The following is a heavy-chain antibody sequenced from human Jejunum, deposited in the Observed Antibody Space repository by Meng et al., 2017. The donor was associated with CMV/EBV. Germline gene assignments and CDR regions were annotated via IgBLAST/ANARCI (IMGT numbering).Heavy chain of an antibody. CDR3: ARDRGDYGGNSGIFDF. Sequence: YVSSYKSYWDWIRQHPGEGLEYIGCIYYSGTSSYNPSLQSRVTISADTSMNQFSLKLSSVTAADTAVYYCARDRGDYGGNSGIFDFWGQGTLVTVSS. D-gene: IGHD4-23*01. CDR1: YVSSYKSY. CDR2: IYYSGTS. V-gene: IGHV4-61*01. J-gene: IGHJ4*02.